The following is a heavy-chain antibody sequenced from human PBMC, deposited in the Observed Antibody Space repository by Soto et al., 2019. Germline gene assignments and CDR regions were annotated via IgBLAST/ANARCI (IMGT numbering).Heavy chain of an antibody. CDR3: ARHLGYCSSTSCYAKGRGYYYYGMDV. D-gene: IGHD2-2*01. V-gene: IGHV4-34*01. CDR2: INHSGST. CDR1: GGSFSGYY. J-gene: IGHJ6*02. Sequence: SETLSLTCAVYGGSFSGYYWSWIRQPPGKGLEWIGEINHSGSTNYNPSLKSRVTISVDTSKNQFSLKLSSVTAADTAVYYCARHLGYCSSTSCYAKGRGYYYYGMDVCGQGTTVTVSS.